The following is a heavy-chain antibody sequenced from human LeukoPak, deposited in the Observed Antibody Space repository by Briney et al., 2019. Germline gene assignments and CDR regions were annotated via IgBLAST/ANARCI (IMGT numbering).Heavy chain of an antibody. CDR2: IKQDGSKE. CDR3: ARAQFHYGSGSYGS. V-gene: IGHV3-7*01. Sequence: GGSLRLSCAASGFTFSNQWMTWVRQAPGKGLEWVANIKQDGSKEHYVDSVKGRFTISRDSAKNSVYLQMNSLRAEDTAVYYCARAQFHYGSGSYGSWGQGTLVTVSS. D-gene: IGHD3-10*01. CDR1: GFTFSNQW. J-gene: IGHJ5*02.